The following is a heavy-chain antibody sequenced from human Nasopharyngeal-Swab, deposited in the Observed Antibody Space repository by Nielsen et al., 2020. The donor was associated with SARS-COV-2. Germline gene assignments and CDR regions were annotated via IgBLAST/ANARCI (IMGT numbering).Heavy chain of an antibody. V-gene: IGHV3-7*01. CDR1: GFNFSSYS. Sequence: GGSLRLSCAVSGFNFSSYSMSRVRQAPGKGLEWLATIKQGGGETYYVDSVKGRFTISSDNSKNSVYLQINSLRAEDTAVYYCAREAHDYSNYRRGTEWFDPWGQGTLVTVSS. D-gene: IGHD4-11*01. CDR2: IKQGGGET. J-gene: IGHJ5*02. CDR3: AREAHDYSNYRRGTEWFDP.